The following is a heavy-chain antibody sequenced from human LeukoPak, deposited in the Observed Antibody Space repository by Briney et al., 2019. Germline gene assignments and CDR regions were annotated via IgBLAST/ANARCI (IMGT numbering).Heavy chain of an antibody. CDR2: IYISGST. D-gene: IGHD3-3*01. J-gene: IGHJ4*02. Sequence: PSETLSLTGTVSGCSISRYHWSWIRQPAAKGLDWIGRIYISGSTNYNPSLESRVTMPVDTSKKQFSFKLSSVTAADTAVYYCARTLRITIFGVVNRPFDYWGQGTLVTVSS. V-gene: IGHV4-4*07. CDR1: GCSISRYH. CDR3: ARTLRITIFGVVNRPFDY.